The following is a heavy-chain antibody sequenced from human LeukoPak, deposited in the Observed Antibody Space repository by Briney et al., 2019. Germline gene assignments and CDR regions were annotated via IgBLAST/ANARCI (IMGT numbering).Heavy chain of an antibody. D-gene: IGHD3-3*01. CDR1: GFTFSSYS. Sequence: PGGSLRLSCAASGFTFSSYSMNWVRQAPGKGLEWVSSISSSSYIYYADSVKGRFTISRDNAKNTLYLQMNSLRAEDTAVYYCAKDRYDFWSGYTLFNAFDIWGQGTMVTVSS. CDR3: AKDRYDFWSGYTLFNAFDI. J-gene: IGHJ3*02. V-gene: IGHV3-21*06. CDR2: ISSSSYI.